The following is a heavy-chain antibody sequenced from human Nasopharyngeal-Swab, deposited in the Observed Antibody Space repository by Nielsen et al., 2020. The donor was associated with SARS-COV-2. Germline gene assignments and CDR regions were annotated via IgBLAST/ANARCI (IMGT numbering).Heavy chain of an antibody. CDR1: GGSVSSGSYY. Sequence: GSLRLSCIVSGGSVSSGSYYWSWIRQPPGKGLEWIGYIYYSGSTNYNPSLKSRVTISVDTSKNQFSLKLSSVTAADTAVYYCARAQRYCSGGSCYLSSSYYFDYWGQGTLVTVSS. CDR2: IYYSGST. V-gene: IGHV4-61*01. D-gene: IGHD2-15*01. CDR3: ARAQRYCSGGSCYLSSSYYFDY. J-gene: IGHJ4*02.